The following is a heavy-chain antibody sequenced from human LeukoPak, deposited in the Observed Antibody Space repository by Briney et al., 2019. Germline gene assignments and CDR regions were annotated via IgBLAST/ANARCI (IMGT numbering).Heavy chain of an antibody. V-gene: IGHV1-2*04. CDR3: ARESYGDYSFRWGMDV. CDR1: GYTFTGYY. Sequence: ASVKVSCKASGYTFTGYYMHWVRQAPGQGLEWMGWINPNSGGTNYAQKFQGWVTMTRDTSISTAYMELSRLRSHDTAVYYCARESYGDYSFRWGMDVWGKGTTVTVSS. D-gene: IGHD4-17*01. J-gene: IGHJ6*04. CDR2: INPNSGGT.